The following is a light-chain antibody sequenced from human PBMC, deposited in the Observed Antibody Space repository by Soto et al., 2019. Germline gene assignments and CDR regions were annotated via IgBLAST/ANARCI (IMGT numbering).Light chain of an antibody. CDR1: SSNIGAGYD. CDR3: QSYDVV. J-gene: IGLJ2*01. V-gene: IGLV1-40*01. Sequence: QSVLTQPPSVSGAPGQRVTISCTGSSSNIGAGYDVHWYQQLLGTAPKLLIYGNSNRPSGVPDRFSGSKSGTSASLAITGLQAEDEADYYCQSYDVVFGGGTKLTVL. CDR2: GNS.